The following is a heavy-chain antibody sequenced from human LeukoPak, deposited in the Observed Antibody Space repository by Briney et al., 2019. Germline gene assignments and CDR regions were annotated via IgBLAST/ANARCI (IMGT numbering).Heavy chain of an antibody. Sequence: PSETLSLTCTVSGGSISSGGYYWSWIRQHPGKGLEWIGYIYYSGSTNYNPSLKSRVTISVDTSKNQFSLKLSSVTAADTAVYYCARGYNGYCSGGSCPYYYYGMDVWGQGTTVTVSS. CDR1: GGSISSGGYY. V-gene: IGHV4-61*08. J-gene: IGHJ6*02. CDR2: IYYSGST. D-gene: IGHD2-15*01. CDR3: ARGYNGYCSGGSCPYYYYGMDV.